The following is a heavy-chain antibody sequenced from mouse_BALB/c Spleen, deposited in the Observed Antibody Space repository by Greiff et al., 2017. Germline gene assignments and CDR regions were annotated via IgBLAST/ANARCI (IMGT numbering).Heavy chain of an antibody. CDR2: IWSGGST. D-gene: IGHD1-1*01. V-gene: IGHV2-2*02. Sequence: VHLVESGPGLVQPSQSLSITCTVSGFSLTSYGVHWVRQSPGKGLEWLGVIWSGGSTDYNAAFISRLSISKDNSKSQVFFKMNSLQANDTAIYYCASYYYGSSYGGFAYWGQGTLVTVSA. CDR1: GFSLTSYG. CDR3: ASYYYGSSYGGFAY. J-gene: IGHJ3*01.